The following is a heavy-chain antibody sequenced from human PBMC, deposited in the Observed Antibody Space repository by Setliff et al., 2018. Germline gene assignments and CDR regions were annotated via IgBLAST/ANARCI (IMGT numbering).Heavy chain of an antibody. Sequence: SVKVSCKASGYTFNSYGISWVRQAPGQGLEWMAGTIPIFGTTEYAQKFQGRVTIITDEFTGTAYMELSSLRTEDTAVYYCAREGVDIRSSTDYRYYMGVWGKGTTVTVSS. D-gene: IGHD5-12*01. CDR1: GYTFNSYG. V-gene: IGHV1-69*05. J-gene: IGHJ6*03. CDR2: TIPIFGTT. CDR3: AREGVDIRSSTDYRYYMGV.